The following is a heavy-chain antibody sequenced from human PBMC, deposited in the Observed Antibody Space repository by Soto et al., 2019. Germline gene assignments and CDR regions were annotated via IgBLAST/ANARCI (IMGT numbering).Heavy chain of an antibody. V-gene: IGHV4-31*03. J-gene: IGHJ4*02. Sequence: SETLSLTCTVSGGSISSGGYYGSWIRQHPGKGLEWIGYIYYSGSTCYNPSLKSRVTISVDTSKNQFSLKLSSVTAADTAVYYCARVISYGYFDYWGQGTLVTVSS. CDR3: ARVISYGYFDY. CDR2: IYYSGST. D-gene: IGHD1-26*01. CDR1: GGSISSGGYY.